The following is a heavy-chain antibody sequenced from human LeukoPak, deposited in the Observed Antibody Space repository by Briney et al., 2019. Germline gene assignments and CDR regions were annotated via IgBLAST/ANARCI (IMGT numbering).Heavy chain of an antibody. CDR2: IYSGGST. D-gene: IGHD3-10*01. J-gene: IGHJ4*02. CDR3: ASSVWFGELFIDY. Sequence: QPGGSLRLSCAASGFTVSSNYMSWVRQAPGKGLEWVSVIYSGGSTYYADSVKGRFTISRDNSKNTLYLQMNSLRAEDTAVYYRASSVWFGELFIDYWGQGTLVTVSS. CDR1: GFTVSSNY. V-gene: IGHV3-53*01.